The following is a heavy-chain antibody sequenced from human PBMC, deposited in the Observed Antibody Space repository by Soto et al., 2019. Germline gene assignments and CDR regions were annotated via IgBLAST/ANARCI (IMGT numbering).Heavy chain of an antibody. CDR2: ISGSGGST. Sequence: GGSLRLSCAASGFTFSSYAMSWVRQAPGKGLEWVSAISGSGGSTYYADSAKGRFTISRDNSKNTLYLQMNSLRAEDTAVYYCAKGTVYDSSGYYGMDVWGQGTTVTVSS. CDR3: AKGTVYDSSGYYGMDV. CDR1: GFTFSSYA. J-gene: IGHJ6*02. V-gene: IGHV3-23*01. D-gene: IGHD3-22*01.